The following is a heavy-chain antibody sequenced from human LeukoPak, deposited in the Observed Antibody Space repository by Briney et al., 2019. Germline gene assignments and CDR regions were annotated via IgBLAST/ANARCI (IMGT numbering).Heavy chain of an antibody. Sequence: GGSLRLSCAASGFTFSDYYMSWIRQAPGKGLEWVSYISSSGSTLYYADSVKGRFTISRDNAKNSLYLQMNSLRAEDTAVYYCAREAGYSSSWHINYWGQGTLVTVSS. CDR3: AREAGYSSSWHINY. CDR1: GFTFSDYY. D-gene: IGHD6-13*01. V-gene: IGHV3-11*04. CDR2: ISSSGSTL. J-gene: IGHJ4*02.